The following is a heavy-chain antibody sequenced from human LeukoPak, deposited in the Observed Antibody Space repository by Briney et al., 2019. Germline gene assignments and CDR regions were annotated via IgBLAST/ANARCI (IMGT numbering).Heavy chain of an antibody. J-gene: IGHJ4*02. CDR3: ARLDYYDSSNFDY. CDR1: GFTFSSYA. V-gene: IGHV3-30-3*01. D-gene: IGHD3-22*01. CDR2: IPYDGSNK. Sequence: PGGSLRLSCAASGFTFSSYAMHWVRQAPGKGLEWVAVIPYDGSNKYYADSVKGRFTISRDNSKNTLYLQMNSLRAEDTAVYYCARLDYYDSSNFDYWGQGTLVTVSS.